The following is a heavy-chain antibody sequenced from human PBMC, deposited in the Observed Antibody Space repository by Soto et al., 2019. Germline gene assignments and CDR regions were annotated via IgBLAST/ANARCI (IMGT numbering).Heavy chain of an antibody. Sequence: GESLKISCKGSGYSFTSYWIAWVRQVPGKGLEWVGIIYPGDSDTRYSPSFQGQVTISADNSITTAYLQWRSLKASDTAMFYCAIIVRLATLPHHPFEVWGQRTMVTVSS. V-gene: IGHV5-51*01. CDR1: GYSFTSYW. D-gene: IGHD1-1*01. CDR2: IYPGDSDT. J-gene: IGHJ3*01. CDR3: AIIVRLATLPHHPFEV.